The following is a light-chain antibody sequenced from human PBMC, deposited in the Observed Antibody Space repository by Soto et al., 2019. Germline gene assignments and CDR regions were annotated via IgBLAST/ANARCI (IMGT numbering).Light chain of an antibody. CDR1: QSVSSN. CDR2: GAS. Sequence: EIVMTQSPATLSVSPGDRATLSCRASQSVSSNLAWYQQKHGQAPRLLIYGASTRTTGIPSRFSGSGSGTEFTVTISSLQSEDFAVYYCQQYNNWPRTFGQGTKVEIK. V-gene: IGKV3-15*01. J-gene: IGKJ1*01. CDR3: QQYNNWPRT.